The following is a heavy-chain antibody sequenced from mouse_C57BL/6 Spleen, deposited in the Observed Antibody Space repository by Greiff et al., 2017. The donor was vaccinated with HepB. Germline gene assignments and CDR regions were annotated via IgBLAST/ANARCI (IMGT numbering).Heavy chain of an antibody. J-gene: IGHJ4*01. CDR3: TRDTGYYDYADVSYAMDY. Sequence: DVHLVESGEGLVKPGGSLKLSCAASGFTFSSYAMSWVRQTPEKRLEWVAYISSGGDYIYYADTVKGRFTISRDNARNTLYLQMSSLKSEDTAMYYCTRDTGYYDYADVSYAMDYWGQGTSVTVSS. V-gene: IGHV5-9-1*02. CDR2: ISSGGDYI. D-gene: IGHD2-4*01. CDR1: GFTFSSYA.